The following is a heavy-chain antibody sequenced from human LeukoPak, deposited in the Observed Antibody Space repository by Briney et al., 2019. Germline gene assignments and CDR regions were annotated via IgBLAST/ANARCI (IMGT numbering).Heavy chain of an antibody. CDR1: GASIRSGNYH. D-gene: IGHD2-2*01. Sequence: SETLSLTCPVSGASIRSGNYHWAWIRQPPGKGLEWIGSLSSGGNTFYSASLKSRVTIFADTSENQFFLNLRSVTAADTAVYYCSRVLKVPAAPRGPYYYYYMDVWGKGTTVTVSS. V-gene: IGHV4-39*01. CDR2: LSSGGNT. J-gene: IGHJ6*03. CDR3: SRVLKVPAAPRGPYYYYYMDV.